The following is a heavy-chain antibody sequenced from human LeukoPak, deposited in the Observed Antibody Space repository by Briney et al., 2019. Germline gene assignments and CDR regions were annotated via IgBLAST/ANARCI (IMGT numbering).Heavy chain of an antibody. CDR3: ARVFGEHIVVVTAHPFDY. V-gene: IGHV3-30*03. J-gene: IGHJ4*02. D-gene: IGHD2-21*02. CDR2: ISYDGRNK. Sequence: GGSLRLSCAASGFTFSSYSMNWVRQAPGKGLEWVAVISYDGRNKYYVDSVKGRFSISRDNSKNTLYLQMNSLRGEDTALYYCARVFGEHIVVVTAHPFDYWGQGTLVTVSS. CDR1: GFTFSSYS.